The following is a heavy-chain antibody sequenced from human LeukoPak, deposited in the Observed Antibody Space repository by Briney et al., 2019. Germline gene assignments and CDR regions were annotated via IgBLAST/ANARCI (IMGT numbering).Heavy chain of an antibody. D-gene: IGHD6-13*01. J-gene: IGHJ1*01. CDR3: ARPSSSSWYEVEYFQH. Sequence: SETLSLTCTVSGGSISYYWSWIRQPPGKGLEWIGYIYYSGSTNYNPSLKSRVTISVDTSKNQFSLKLSSVTAADTAVYYCARPSSSSWYEVEYFQHWGQGTLVTVSS. CDR1: GGSISYY. CDR2: IYYSGST. V-gene: IGHV4-59*12.